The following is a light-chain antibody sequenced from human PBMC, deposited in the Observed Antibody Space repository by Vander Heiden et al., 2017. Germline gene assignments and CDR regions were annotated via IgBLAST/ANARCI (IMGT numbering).Light chain of an antibody. Sequence: AIRITQSPSSLSASTGDRVTITCRASQGISSYLAWYQQKPGKAPKLLIYAASTLQSVVPSRFSGSGSRKDFPLTISCLQSEDFATYCCQQYDSYPRTFGQGTKVEIK. V-gene: IGKV1-8*01. CDR2: AAS. CDR1: QGISSY. CDR3: QQYDSYPRT. J-gene: IGKJ1*01.